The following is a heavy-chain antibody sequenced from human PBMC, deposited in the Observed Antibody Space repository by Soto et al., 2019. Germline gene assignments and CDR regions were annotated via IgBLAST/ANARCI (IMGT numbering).Heavy chain of an antibody. D-gene: IGHD3-22*01. Sequence: VKVSCKASGYTFTTYGISWVRQAPGQGLEWMGWINPNSGGTNYAQKFQGRVTMTRDTSISTAYMELSRLRSDDTAVYYCARGIPRYYYDSSGPLFDYWGQGTLVTVSS. CDR3: ARGIPRYYYDSSGPLFDY. J-gene: IGHJ4*02. CDR2: INPNSGGT. V-gene: IGHV1-2*02. CDR1: GYTFTTYG.